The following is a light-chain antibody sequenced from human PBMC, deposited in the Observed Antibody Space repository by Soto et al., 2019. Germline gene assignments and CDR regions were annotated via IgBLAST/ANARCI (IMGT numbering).Light chain of an antibody. J-gene: IGKJ5*01. CDR3: QQYGSPPPP. V-gene: IGKV3-20*01. CDR1: YSDSNNY. Sequence: GLTQNTSTLSLSPGERATLSCRVSYSDSNNYLAWYQQKPGQAPRLLIYGASNRATGIPDRFSGSGSGTDFTLTISRLEAEDFAVYYCQQYGSPPPPFGQGGRLAIK. CDR2: GAS.